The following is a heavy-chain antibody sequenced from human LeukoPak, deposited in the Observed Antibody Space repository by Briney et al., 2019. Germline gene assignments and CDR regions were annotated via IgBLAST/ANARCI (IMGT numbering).Heavy chain of an antibody. CDR1: GVSFSGYY. D-gene: IGHD4-17*01. CDR2: INHSGST. J-gene: IGHJ5*02. Sequence: SSETLSLTCAVYGVSFSGYYWSWIRQPPGKGPEWIGEINHSGSTNYNPSLKSRVTISVDTSKNQFSLKLSSVTAADTAVYHCARVRDGDYGYIGFDPWGQGTLVTVSS. CDR3: ARVRDGDYGYIGFDP. V-gene: IGHV4-34*01.